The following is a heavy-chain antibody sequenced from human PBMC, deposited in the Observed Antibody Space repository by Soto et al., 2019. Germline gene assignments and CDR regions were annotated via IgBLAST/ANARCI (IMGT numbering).Heavy chain of an antibody. V-gene: IGHV1-69*06. CDR3: ARGSGADAFDI. Sequence: SVKVSCKVSGGTFNIRWVRQAPGQGLEWMGGIIPVIDTANYARKFQGRVVISADRATNIVYMEMMSLTLEDTAVYYCARGSGADAFDIWGQGTMVTVS. CDR1: GGTFN. CDR2: IIPVIDTA. D-gene: IGHD7-27*01. J-gene: IGHJ3*02.